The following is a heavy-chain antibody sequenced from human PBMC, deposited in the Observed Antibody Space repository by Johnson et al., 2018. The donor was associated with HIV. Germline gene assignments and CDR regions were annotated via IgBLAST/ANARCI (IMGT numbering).Heavy chain of an antibody. CDR1: GFIVGTKY. CDR3: ASSYSESDAFDI. Sequence: VQLVESGGGLVQSGGSLRLACVASGFIVGTKYMSWVRQAPGKGLEWVSVIYSGGSTYYADSVKGRFTISRDNSKNTVYLQMNSLRVEDTAVYYCASSYSESDAFDIWGQGTMVTVSS. CDR2: IYSGGST. D-gene: IGHD3-10*01. J-gene: IGHJ3*02. V-gene: IGHV3-66*01.